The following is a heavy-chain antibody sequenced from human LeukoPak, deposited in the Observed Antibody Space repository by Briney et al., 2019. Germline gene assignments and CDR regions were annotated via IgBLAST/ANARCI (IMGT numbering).Heavy chain of an antibody. CDR3: ARVGVSGRIAAAGTHFQH. Sequence: ASVKVSCKASGYTFTSYYMHWLRQAPGQGLEWILIINPSGGSTSYAQKFPGRVTMTRDTSTSTVYMELSSLRSEDTAVYYCARVGVSGRIAAAGTHFQHWGQGTLVTVSS. CDR1: GYTFTSYY. V-gene: IGHV1-46*01. D-gene: IGHD6-13*01. J-gene: IGHJ1*01. CDR2: INPSGGST.